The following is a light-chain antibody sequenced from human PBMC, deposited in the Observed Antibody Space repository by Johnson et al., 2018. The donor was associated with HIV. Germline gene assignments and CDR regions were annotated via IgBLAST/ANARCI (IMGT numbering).Light chain of an antibody. CDR3: GTWDSSLSTVV. V-gene: IGLV1-51*01. CDR2: DNN. CDR1: SSNIGNNY. J-gene: IGLJ1*01. Sequence: QSALTQPPSVSAAPGQKVTISCSGSSSNIGNNYVSWYQQLPGTAPKLLIYDNNKRPSGIPDRFYGSKSGTSATLGITGLQTGDEADYYCGTWDSSLSTVVFGTGTKITVL.